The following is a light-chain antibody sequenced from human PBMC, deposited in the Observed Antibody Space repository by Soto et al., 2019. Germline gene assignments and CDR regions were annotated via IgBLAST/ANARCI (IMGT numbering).Light chain of an antibody. CDR1: QSIASS. CDR3: QQTYSSRRT. J-gene: IGKJ4*01. V-gene: IGKV1-39*01. Sequence: DIQMTQSPSSLSASVGDRVTITCRASQSIASSLNWYQQKPGKAPSLLIFAASTLQSGLPSRFTGSGSGTDFTLTISNLQPEDFAAYYCQQTYSSRRTFGGGTKVAIK. CDR2: AAS.